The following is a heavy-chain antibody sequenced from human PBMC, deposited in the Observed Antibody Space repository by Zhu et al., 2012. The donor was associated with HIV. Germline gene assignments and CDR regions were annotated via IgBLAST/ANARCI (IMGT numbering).Heavy chain of an antibody. Sequence: QVQLQESGSGLVKPSQTLSLTCAVSGGSVSSSDYSWSWVRQPPGKGLEWIGYIFHTGSTYYNPSLKSRVTISLDRPKNQFSLNLNSVTAADTAVYYCARGGIVWFGELFAPLFALSSWNTWGQGHPGPPSPQ. V-gene: IGHV4-30-2*01. CDR2: IFHTGST. J-gene: IGHJ1*01. CDR3: ARGGIVWFGELFAPLFALSSWNT. D-gene: IGHD3-10*01. CDR1: GGSVSSSDYS.